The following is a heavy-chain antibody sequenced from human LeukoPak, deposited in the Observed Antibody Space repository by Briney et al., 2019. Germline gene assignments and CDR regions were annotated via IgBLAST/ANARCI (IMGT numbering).Heavy chain of an antibody. V-gene: IGHV3-23*01. CDR3: AKVRKQWLVRGDFDY. Sequence: GGSLRLSCAASGFTFSSYAMSWVRQAPGKGLEWVSAISGSGGSTYYADSVKGRFTISRDNSKNTLYLQMNSLRAEDTAVYYCAKVRKQWLVRGDFDYWGQGTLVTVSS. CDR2: ISGSGGST. J-gene: IGHJ4*02. CDR1: GFTFSSYA. D-gene: IGHD6-19*01.